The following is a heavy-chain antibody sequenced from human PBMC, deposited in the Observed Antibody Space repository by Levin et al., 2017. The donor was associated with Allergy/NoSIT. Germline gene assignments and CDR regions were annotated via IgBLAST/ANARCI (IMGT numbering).Heavy chain of an antibody. CDR3: ARDEMVHEIQYYYGMDV. J-gene: IGHJ6*02. CDR1: GGSISTSSYY. CDR2: IYYSGST. Sequence: GSLRLSCTVSGGSISTSSYYWGWIRQPPGKGLEWIGNIYYSGSTYYSPPLRSRVAISVDTSKNQFSLKLSSVTAAYTAVYYCARDEMVHEIQYYYGMDVWGQGTTVTVSS. V-gene: IGHV4-39*07. D-gene: IGHD2-8*01.